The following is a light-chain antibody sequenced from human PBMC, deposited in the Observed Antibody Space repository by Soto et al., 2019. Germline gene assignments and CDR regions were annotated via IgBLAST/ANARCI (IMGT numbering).Light chain of an antibody. CDR1: SSDVGGYNY. V-gene: IGLV2-14*03. CDR2: DVR. Sequence: QSALTQPASVSGSPGQSITISCTGTSSDVGGYNYVSWYQHHPGKAPKLMIYDVRNRPSGVSNRFSGSKSGNTASLTISGRQAEDEADYYCNSYTSTSTSYVFGTGTKLTVL. J-gene: IGLJ1*01. CDR3: NSYTSTSTSYV.